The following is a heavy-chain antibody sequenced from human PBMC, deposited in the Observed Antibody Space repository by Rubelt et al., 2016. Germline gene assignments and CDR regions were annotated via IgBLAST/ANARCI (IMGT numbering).Heavy chain of an antibody. V-gene: IGHV4-38-2*02. CDR1: GYSISSGYY. CDR2: VFHGRST. CDR3: AREDVVNNWVDY. D-gene: IGHD1-1*01. J-gene: IGHJ4*02. Sequence: QVELQESGPGLVKPSETLSLICAVSGYSISSGYYWGWIRQTPGKGLERIGSVFHGRSTYSTPSPKRRVTISLDTPKNQFSLRLTSVTATDTAVYYCAREDVVNNWVDYWGQGTRVTVSS.